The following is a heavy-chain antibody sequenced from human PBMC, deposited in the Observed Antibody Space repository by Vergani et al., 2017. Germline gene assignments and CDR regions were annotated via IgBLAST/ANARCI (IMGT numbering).Heavy chain of an antibody. CDR3: AKTHDFSSLYSSYNWFDP. V-gene: IGHV5-51*03. J-gene: IGHJ5*02. D-gene: IGHD3-3*01. Sequence: EVQLVQSGAEVKKPGESLKISCQGSGYSITNYWIAWVRPRPGKGLKWMGIIYAGDSDVRYSSSFQGQVTMSVDKSLSTAYLQWSSLKASDTATYYCAKTHDFSSLYSSYNWFDPWGQGTQVTVSS. CDR2: IYAGDSDV. CDR1: GYSITNYW.